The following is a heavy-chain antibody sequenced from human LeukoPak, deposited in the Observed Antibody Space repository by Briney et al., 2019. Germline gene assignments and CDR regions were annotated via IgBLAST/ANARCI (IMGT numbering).Heavy chain of an antibody. CDR2: INHSGST. V-gene: IGHV4-34*01. J-gene: IGHJ3*02. CDR1: GGSFSGYY. Sequence: SETLSLTCAVYGGSFSGYYWSWIRQPPGKGLEWIGEINHSGSTNYNPSLKSRVTISVDTSKNQFSLKLSSVTAADTAVYYCARGQYIAGTAFDTWGQGTMVTVSS. D-gene: IGHD1-20*01. CDR3: ARGQYIAGTAFDT.